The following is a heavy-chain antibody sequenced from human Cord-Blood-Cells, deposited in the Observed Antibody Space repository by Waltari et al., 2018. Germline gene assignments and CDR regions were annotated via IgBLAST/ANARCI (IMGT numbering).Heavy chain of an antibody. CDR1: GYTLTDLS. D-gene: IGHD2-21*02. CDR3: ATGLVRYCGGNCDSAFDI. J-gene: IGHJ3*02. Sequence: QVQLVQSGAEVKKPGASVKVSCKVSGYTLTDLSMHWVRQAPGQGLEWLGGVEPECGETSYARKCLGRVTMTEDTSTDTAYVVLSLLRSEDTAVYYCATGLVRYCGGNCDSAFDIWGQGTMVTVSS. CDR2: VEPECGET. V-gene: IGHV1-24*01.